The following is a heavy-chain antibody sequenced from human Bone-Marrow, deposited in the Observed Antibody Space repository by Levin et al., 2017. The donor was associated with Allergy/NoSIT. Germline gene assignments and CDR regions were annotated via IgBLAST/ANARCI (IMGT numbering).Heavy chain of an antibody. D-gene: IGHD5-18*01. J-gene: IGHJ5*02. CDR3: AKSGPRIQPGGGFDP. Sequence: QSGGSLRLSCAASGFTFSSYGMHWVRQAPGKGLEWVAVISYDGSNKYYADSVKGRFTISRDNSKNTLYLQMNSLRAEDTAVYYCAKSGPRIQPGGGFDPWGQGTLVTVSS. CDR1: GFTFSSYG. V-gene: IGHV3-30*18. CDR2: ISYDGSNK.